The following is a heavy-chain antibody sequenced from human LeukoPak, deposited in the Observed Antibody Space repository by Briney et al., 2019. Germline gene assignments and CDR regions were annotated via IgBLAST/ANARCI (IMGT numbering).Heavy chain of an antibody. CDR3: ARVGYYGFDY. CDR2: INHSGST. Sequence: SETLSLTCTVSGGSISSGGYYWSWIRQPPGKGLEWIGEINHSGSTNYNPSLKSRVTISVDTSKNQFSLKLSSVTAADTAVYYCARVGYYGFDYWGQGTLVTVSS. D-gene: IGHD1-26*01. J-gene: IGHJ4*02. V-gene: IGHV4-39*07. CDR1: GGSISSGGYY.